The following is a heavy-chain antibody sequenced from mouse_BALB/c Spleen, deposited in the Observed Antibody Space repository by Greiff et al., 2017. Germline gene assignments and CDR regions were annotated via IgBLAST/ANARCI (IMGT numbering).Heavy chain of an antibody. D-gene: IGHD1-1*01. CDR3: TRRGYYGSSSYWYFDV. Sequence: EVKVEESGGGLVQPGGSMKLSCVASGFTFSNYWMNWVRQSPEKGLEWVAEIRLKSNNYATHYAESVKGRFTISRDDSKSSVYLQMNNLRAEDTGIYYCTRRGYYGSSSYWYFDVWGAGTTVTVSS. J-gene: IGHJ1*01. CDR2: IRLKSNNYAT. CDR1: GFTFSNYW. V-gene: IGHV6-6*02.